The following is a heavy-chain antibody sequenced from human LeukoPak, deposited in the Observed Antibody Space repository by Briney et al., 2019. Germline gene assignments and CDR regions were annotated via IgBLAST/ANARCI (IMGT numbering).Heavy chain of an antibody. V-gene: IGHV3-74*03. D-gene: IGHD3-22*01. CDR1: GFTFSNYW. J-gene: IGHJ4*02. CDR2: IDNAGSIT. Sequence: GGSLRLSCAASGFTFSNYWIHWVRHAPGKGLVWVSRIDNAGSITTYADSVKGRFTISRDNAENTLYLQMNSLRVKDTAVYYCVRSAFHAGSGNYYDYWGQGTLVTVSS. CDR3: VRSAFHAGSGNYYDY.